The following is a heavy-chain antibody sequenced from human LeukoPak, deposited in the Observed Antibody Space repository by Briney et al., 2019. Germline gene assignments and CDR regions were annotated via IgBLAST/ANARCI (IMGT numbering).Heavy chain of an antibody. CDR1: GFTFSRHW. J-gene: IGHJ4*02. V-gene: IGHV3-7*04. Sequence: GGSLRLSCAASGFTFSRHWMSWVRQAPGKGLEWVANIKDNGSEKYYVESVKGRFTISRDNAKTSLYLQMNSLRAEDTAVYYCARESPDFDHWGQGTLVTVSS. CDR2: IKDNGSEK. CDR3: ARESPDFDH.